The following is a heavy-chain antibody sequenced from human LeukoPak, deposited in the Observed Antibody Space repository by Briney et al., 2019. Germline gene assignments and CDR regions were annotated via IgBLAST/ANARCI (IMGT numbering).Heavy chain of an antibody. J-gene: IGHJ6*02. CDR1: GGSISSSSYY. CDR2: IYYSGST. CDR3: ARVNYGDYVNYYFYGLDV. V-gene: IGHV4-39*07. D-gene: IGHD4-17*01. Sequence: SETLSLTCTVSGGSISSSSYYWGWIRQPPGKGLEWIGSIYYSGSTYYNPSLQSRVTISLDTSKNQFSLRLNSVTAADTAVYYCARVNYGDYVNYYFYGLDVWGQGTTVTVSS.